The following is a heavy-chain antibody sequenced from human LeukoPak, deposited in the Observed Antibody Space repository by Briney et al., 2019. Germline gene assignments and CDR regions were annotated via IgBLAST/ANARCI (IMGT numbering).Heavy chain of an antibody. CDR2: INPNSGGT. CDR1: GYTFTGYY. Sequence: ASVKVSCKASGYTFTGYYMHWVRQAPGQGLEWMGWINPNSGGTNYAQKLQGRVTLTRDTSISTAYMELSRLRSDDTAVYYCARAYCGGDCYSREFDYWGQGTLVTVSS. J-gene: IGHJ4*02. CDR3: ARAYCGGDCYSREFDY. D-gene: IGHD2-21*02. V-gene: IGHV1-2*02.